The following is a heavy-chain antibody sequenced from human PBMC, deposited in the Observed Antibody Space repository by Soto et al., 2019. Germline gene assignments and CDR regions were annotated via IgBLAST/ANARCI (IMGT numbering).Heavy chain of an antibody. D-gene: IGHD3-3*01. J-gene: IGHJ6*02. CDR1: VGSVSSSSYY. CDR2: ISHSGST. Sequence: PSETLSLTCTVSVGSVSSSSYYWSWIRQPPGKGLEWIGHISHSGSTNSNPSLKSRVTISVDTSKNQFSLKLSSVTAADTAVYYCGRNYDFWSGYYPTQNYYGVDVWGQGTTVTVSS. V-gene: IGHV4-61*01. CDR3: GRNYDFWSGYYPTQNYYGVDV.